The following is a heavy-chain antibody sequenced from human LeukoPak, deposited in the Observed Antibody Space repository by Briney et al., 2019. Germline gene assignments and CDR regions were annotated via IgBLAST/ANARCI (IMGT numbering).Heavy chain of an antibody. V-gene: IGHV1-69*13. D-gene: IGHD3-3*01. CDR1: GGTFSSYA. Sequence: SVKVSCKASGGTFSSYAISWVRQAPGQGLKWMGGIIPIFGTANYAQKFQGRVTITADESTSTAYMELSSLRSEDTAVYYCARSITIFGVAGPFDPWGQGTLVTVSS. CDR3: ARSITIFGVAGPFDP. J-gene: IGHJ5*02. CDR2: IIPIFGTA.